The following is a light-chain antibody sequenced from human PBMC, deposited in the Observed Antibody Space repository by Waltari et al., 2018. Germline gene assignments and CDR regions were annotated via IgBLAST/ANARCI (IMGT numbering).Light chain of an antibody. CDR3: QHYDGSVVT. V-gene: IGKV3-20*01. J-gene: IGKJ4*01. CDR1: QSVTSIA. CDR2: GAS. Sequence: LSPGDRGTLSCRASQSVTSIALSWFQQRPGQAPRLLIYGASNRATDIPDRFSGSGSGTDFTLTISRLEPEDFAVYYCQHYDGSVVTFGGGTKVEI.